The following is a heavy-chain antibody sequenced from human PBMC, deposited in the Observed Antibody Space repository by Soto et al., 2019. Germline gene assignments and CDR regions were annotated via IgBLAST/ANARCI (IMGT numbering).Heavy chain of an antibody. D-gene: IGHD1-7*01. CDR3: GRGPCPREPAGGTPYYYAMDV. J-gene: IGHJ6*01. V-gene: IGHV1-8*02. CDR1: GYDFTAYA. CDR2: MNPIKGAT. Sequence: GASVKVSCKASGYDFTAYAINWVRQASGQGLDWMGWMNPIKGATGSARRFQGRVSMTRNTATATAYLELTSLRSDASAVYFCGRGPCPREPAGGTPYYYAMDVWGQGTTVTVS.